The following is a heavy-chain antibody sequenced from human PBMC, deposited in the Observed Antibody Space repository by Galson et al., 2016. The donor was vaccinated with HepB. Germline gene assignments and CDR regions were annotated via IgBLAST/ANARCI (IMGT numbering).Heavy chain of an antibody. Sequence: SETLSLTCSVSGGSLSPYYWSWIRQPPGKGLEWIGYIYYSGLTNYSPSLESRVSISVDMSKNQFSLKLTSVTAADTAVYYCARRSDDAYASGSLDSWGQGILVAVSS. J-gene: IGHJ5*01. CDR2: IYYSGLT. CDR3: ARRSDDAYASGSLDS. V-gene: IGHV4-59*08. CDR1: GGSLSPYY. D-gene: IGHD3-10*01.